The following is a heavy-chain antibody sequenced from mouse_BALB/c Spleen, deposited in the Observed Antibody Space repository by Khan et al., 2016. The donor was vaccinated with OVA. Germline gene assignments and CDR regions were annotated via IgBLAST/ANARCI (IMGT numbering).Heavy chain of an antibody. Sequence: QVQLQQSGGELVRPGTSVKMSCKAAGYTFTNYWIGWVKQRPGHGLEWIGDIYPGGGYTNYNEKFKGKATLTADTSSSTAYMQLSSLTSEDSAIXYCAGRGASRATWDYFDYWGQGTTLTVSS. J-gene: IGHJ2*01. CDR1: GYTFTNYW. CDR2: IYPGGGYT. V-gene: IGHV1-63*02. D-gene: IGHD3-1*01. CDR3: AGRGASRATWDYFDY.